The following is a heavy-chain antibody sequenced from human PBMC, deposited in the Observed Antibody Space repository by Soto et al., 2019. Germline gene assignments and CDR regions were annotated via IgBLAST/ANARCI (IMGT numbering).Heavy chain of an antibody. CDR2: ISYDGSNK. J-gene: IGHJ4*02. V-gene: IGHV3-30-3*01. CDR3: AREYSSSSSYYFDS. Sequence: HPGGSLRLSCAASGFTFSSYAMHWVRQAPGKGLEWVAVISYDGSNKYYADSVKGRFTISRDNAKNSLYLQMNSLRAEDTAVYYCAREYSSSSSYYFDSWGQGTLVIVSP. CDR1: GFTFSSYA. D-gene: IGHD6-6*01.